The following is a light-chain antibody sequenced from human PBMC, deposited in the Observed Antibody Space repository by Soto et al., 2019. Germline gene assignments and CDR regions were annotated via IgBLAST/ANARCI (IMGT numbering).Light chain of an antibody. V-gene: IGLV6-57*04. CDR1: SGSIASNY. CDR3: QSYDSSIPVV. CDR2: EDN. Sequence: NFMLTQPHSVSESPGKTVTISCTRSSGSIASNYVQWYQQRPGSAPTTVIYEDNQRPSGVPERCSGSIDSSSNSASLTISGLKTEDEADYYCQSYDSSIPVVFGGGTKLTVL. J-gene: IGLJ2*01.